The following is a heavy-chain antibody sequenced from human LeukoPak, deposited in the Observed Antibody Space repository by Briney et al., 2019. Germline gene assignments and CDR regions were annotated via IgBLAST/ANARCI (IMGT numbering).Heavy chain of an antibody. CDR3: ARARQVASYNYYYYYMDV. V-gene: IGHV1-8*01. J-gene: IGHJ6*03. CDR1: EDTFTNYD. Sequence: ASAKVSCKASEDTFTNYDINWVRQATGQGLEWMGWMNPNSGDTEYAQKFLGRVTMTRDTSIRTAYMELSSLRSEDTAVYYCARARQVASYNYYYYYMDVWGKGTTVTVSS. CDR2: MNPNSGDT.